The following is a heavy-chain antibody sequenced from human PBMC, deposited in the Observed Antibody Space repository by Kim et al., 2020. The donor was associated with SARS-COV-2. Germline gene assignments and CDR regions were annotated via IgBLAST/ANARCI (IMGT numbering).Heavy chain of an antibody. CDR3: ARGGPRGYSYGHTRPFDY. D-gene: IGHD5-18*01. V-gene: IGHV4-34*01. Sequence: SETLSLTCAVYGGSFSGYYWSWIRQPPGKGLEWIGEINHSGSTNYNPSLKSRVTISVDTSKNQFSLKLSSVTAADTAVYYCARGGPRGYSYGHTRPFDYWGQGTLVTVSS. CDR2: INHSGST. CDR1: GGSFSGYY. J-gene: IGHJ4*02.